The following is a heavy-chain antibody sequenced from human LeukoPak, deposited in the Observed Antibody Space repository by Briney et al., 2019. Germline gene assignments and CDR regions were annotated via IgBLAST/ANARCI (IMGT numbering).Heavy chain of an antibody. CDR1: GFTFSSYS. CDR3: AKDLVTMIVVVIGDFDY. D-gene: IGHD3-22*01. CDR2: ISSDSSYI. J-gene: IGHJ4*02. V-gene: IGHV3-21*04. Sequence: RGSLRLSCAASGFTFSSYSMNWVRQAPGKGLEWVSAISSDSSYIYYADSMKGRFTISRDNAKNSLYLQMNSLRAEDTAVYYCAKDLVTMIVVVIGDFDYWGQGTLVTVSS.